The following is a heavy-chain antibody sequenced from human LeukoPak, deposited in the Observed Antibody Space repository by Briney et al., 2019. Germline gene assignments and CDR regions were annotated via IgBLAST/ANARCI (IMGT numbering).Heavy chain of an antibody. J-gene: IGHJ4*02. CDR2: ISSSSSYI. CDR1: GFTFSSYS. V-gene: IGHV3-21*01. CDR3: ARGNGSYYFDY. Sequence: GGSLRLSCAASGFTFSSYSMNWVRQAPGKGLEWVSSISSSSSYIYYADSVKGRFTISRDNAKNALYLQMNSLRAEDTAVSYCARGNGSYYFDYWGQGTLVTVSS. D-gene: IGHD3-10*01.